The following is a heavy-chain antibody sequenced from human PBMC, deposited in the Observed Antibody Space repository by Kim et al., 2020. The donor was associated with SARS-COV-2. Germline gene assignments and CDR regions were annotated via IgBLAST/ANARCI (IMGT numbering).Heavy chain of an antibody. D-gene: IGHD3-22*01. CDR2: ISSSAITI. CDR3: ARVGRRITMIAVANRGLDY. Sequence: GGSLRLSCAASGFTFSDYYMTWIRQAPGKGLEWVSYISSSAITIYYADSVKGRFTISRDNAKDSLYLQMNSLRAEDTAVYYCARVGRRITMIAVANRGLDYWGQGTLVTVSS. J-gene: IGHJ4*02. CDR1: GFTFSDYY. V-gene: IGHV3-11*01.